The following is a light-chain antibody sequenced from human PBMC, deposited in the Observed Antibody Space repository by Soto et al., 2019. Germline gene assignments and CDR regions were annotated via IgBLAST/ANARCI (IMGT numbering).Light chain of an antibody. CDR2: EVN. V-gene: IGLV2-8*01. J-gene: IGLJ3*02. CDR1: SSDVGGYNY. CDR3: SSFAGSNNLRM. Sequence: QSVPTQPPSASGSPGQSVTISCTGTSSDVGGYNYVSWYQQHPGKAPKLMIYEVNKRPSGVPDRFSGSKSGNTASLTVSGLQTEDEADYYCSSFAGSNNLRMFGGGTKLTVL.